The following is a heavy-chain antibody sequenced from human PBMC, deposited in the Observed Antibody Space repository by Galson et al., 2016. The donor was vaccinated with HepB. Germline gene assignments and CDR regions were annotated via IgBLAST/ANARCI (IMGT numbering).Heavy chain of an antibody. CDR3: SRGPPDSLDSGSFCSGWFDP. V-gene: IGHV4-31*03. CDR2: ISYTGLT. Sequence: TLSLTCSVSGGSINSAYHWSWIRQHPGKGLEWIGYISYTGLTNYNSSPKSRVTMSIDTSKNHFSLKLSAATAADMAVYSCSRGPPDSLDSGSFCSGWFDPWGRGTLVTVSS. J-gene: IGHJ5*02. D-gene: IGHD3-10*01. CDR1: GGSINSAYH.